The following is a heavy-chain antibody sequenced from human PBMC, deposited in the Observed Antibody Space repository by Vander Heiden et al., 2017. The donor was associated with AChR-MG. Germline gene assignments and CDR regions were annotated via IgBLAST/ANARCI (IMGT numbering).Heavy chain of an antibody. D-gene: IGHD3-22*01. CDR1: GGPVRRSSYY. CDR2: PHDSGST. Sequence: QLQLQESGPGLVKPSETLSLTCTASGGPVRRSSYYWGWIRPPPGTGPAWIGRPHDSGSTYYNPSLKSRVTISVDTARNQFSLSLSSVTAADTAVYYCGRLVAYDNSGYSLVGGRFFDYWGQGILVTISS. J-gene: IGHJ4*02. V-gene: IGHV4-39*01. CDR3: GRLVAYDNSGYSLVGGRFFDY.